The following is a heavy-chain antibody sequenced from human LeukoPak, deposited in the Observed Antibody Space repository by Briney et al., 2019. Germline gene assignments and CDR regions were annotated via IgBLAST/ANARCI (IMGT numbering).Heavy chain of an antibody. CDR3: AKPVGYSSSWFDY. D-gene: IGHD6-13*01. J-gene: IGHJ4*02. V-gene: IGHV3-30*18. Sequence: PGGSLRLSCAASGFIFSSYGMHWVRQAPGKGLEWVAAISYDGSNKYYAESVKGRFTISGDTSKNTLYLQMNSLRAEDTAVYYCAKPVGYSSSWFDYWGQGTLVTVSS. CDR1: GFIFSSYG. CDR2: ISYDGSNK.